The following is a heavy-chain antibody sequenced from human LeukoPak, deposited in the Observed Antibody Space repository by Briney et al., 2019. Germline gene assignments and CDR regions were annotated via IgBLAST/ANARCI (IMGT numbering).Heavy chain of an antibody. CDR3: ASSPSGYWWNFDC. CDR2: IYYSGST. V-gene: IGHV4-59*08. J-gene: IGHJ4*02. D-gene: IGHD3-22*01. Sequence: SETLSLTCTVSGDSFSSYYWSCIRQPPGKGLEWIGYIYYSGSTNHNPSLKSRVTISVDTTKNQFSLKLTSVTAADTAVYYCASSPSGYWWNFDCWGQGTLVTVSS. CDR1: GDSFSSYY.